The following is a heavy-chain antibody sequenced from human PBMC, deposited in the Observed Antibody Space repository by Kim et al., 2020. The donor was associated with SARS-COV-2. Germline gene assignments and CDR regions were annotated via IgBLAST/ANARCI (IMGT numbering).Heavy chain of an antibody. CDR3: MKDFRGD. V-gene: IGHV3-7*01. Sequence: DGSAKNSVDSVKGRFTIARDSTKNSLYLQMNSLRAEDTAVYYCMKDFRGDWGQGILVTVSS. D-gene: IGHD3-10*01. J-gene: IGHJ4*02. CDR2: DGSAK.